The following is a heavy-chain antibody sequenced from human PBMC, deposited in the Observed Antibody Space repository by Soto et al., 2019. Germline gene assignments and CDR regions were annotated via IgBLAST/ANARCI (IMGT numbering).Heavy chain of an antibody. Sequence: SETLSLTCTVSGGSISSGDYYWSWIRQPPGKGLEWIGYIYYSGSTYYNPSLKSRVTISVDTSKNQFSLKLSSVTAADTAVYYCANRRSYYDSSGYYRTGYFQHWGQGTLVTVSS. CDR1: GGSISSGDYY. CDR2: IYYSGST. V-gene: IGHV4-30-4*01. D-gene: IGHD3-22*01. CDR3: ANRRSYYDSSGYYRTGYFQH. J-gene: IGHJ1*01.